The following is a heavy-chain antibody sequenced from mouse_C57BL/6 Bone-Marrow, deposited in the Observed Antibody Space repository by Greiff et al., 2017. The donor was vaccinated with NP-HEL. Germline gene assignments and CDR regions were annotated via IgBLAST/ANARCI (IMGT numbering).Heavy chain of an antibody. J-gene: IGHJ1*03. D-gene: IGHD1-1*01. Sequence: EVKLMESEGGLVQPGSSMKLSCTASGFTFSDYYMAWVRQVPEKGLEWVANINYDGSSTYYLDSLKSRFIISRDNAKNILYLQMSSLKSEDTATYYCAREDGSSYVDVWGTGTTVTVSS. CDR3: AREDGSSYVDV. CDR1: GFTFSDYY. CDR2: INYDGSST. V-gene: IGHV5-16*01.